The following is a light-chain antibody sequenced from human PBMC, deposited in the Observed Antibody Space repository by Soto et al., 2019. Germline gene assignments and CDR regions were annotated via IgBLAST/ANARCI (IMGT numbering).Light chain of an antibody. J-gene: IGKJ1*01. CDR3: QQYGSSPWT. CDR1: QSVSSNY. V-gene: IGKV3-20*01. Sequence: EKLMSQSPATLSVSPGERVTLSFRASQSVSSNYVAWFHQKPGQAPRLLIYGASSRATGIPDRFSGSGSGTDFTLTISRLEPEDFAVYYCQQYGSSPWTFGQGTKVDI. CDR2: GAS.